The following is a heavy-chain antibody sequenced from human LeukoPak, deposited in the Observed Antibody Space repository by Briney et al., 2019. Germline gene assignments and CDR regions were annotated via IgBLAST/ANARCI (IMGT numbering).Heavy chain of an antibody. J-gene: IGHJ6*02. Sequence: GGSLRLSCAASGFTFSSYSMNWVRQAPGKGLEWVSSISSSSSYIYYADSVKGRFTISRDNAKNSLYLQMNSLRAEDTAVYYCARRDYDFWSGYYTENYYYGMVVWGQGTTVTVSS. CDR2: ISSSSSYI. CDR1: GFTFSSYS. D-gene: IGHD3-3*01. CDR3: ARRDYDFWSGYYTENYYYGMVV. V-gene: IGHV3-21*01.